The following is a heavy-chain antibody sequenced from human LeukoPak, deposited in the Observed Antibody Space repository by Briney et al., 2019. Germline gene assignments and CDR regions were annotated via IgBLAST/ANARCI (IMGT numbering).Heavy chain of an antibody. CDR2: ISGSGGST. CDR1: GFTFSNYA. Sequence: GGSLRLSCAASGFTFSNYAMSWVRQAPGKGLEWVSAISGSGGSTYYADSVKGRFTISRDNSKNTLYLQMNSLRAEDTAVYHCAKDRDYYDSSGYTYYFDYWGQGTLVTVSS. J-gene: IGHJ4*02. CDR3: AKDRDYYDSSGYTYYFDY. D-gene: IGHD3-22*01. V-gene: IGHV3-23*01.